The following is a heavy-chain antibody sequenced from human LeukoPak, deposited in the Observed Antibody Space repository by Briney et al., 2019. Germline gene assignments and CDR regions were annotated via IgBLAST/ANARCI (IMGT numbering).Heavy chain of an antibody. CDR2: INPSGGST. D-gene: IGHD3-16*01. CDR3: ARDARRLPLVYDMDV. J-gene: IGHJ6*02. V-gene: IGHV1-46*01. CDR1: GYTFTSYY. Sequence: ASVKVSCKASGYTFTSYYMHWVRQAPGQGLEWMGIINPSGGSTSYAQKFQGRVTMTRDTSTSTVYMELSSLRSEETAVYSCARDARRLPLVYDMDVWGQGTTVTVSS.